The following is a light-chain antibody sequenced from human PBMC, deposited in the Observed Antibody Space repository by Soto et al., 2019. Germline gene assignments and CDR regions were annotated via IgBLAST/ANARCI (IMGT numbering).Light chain of an antibody. V-gene: IGLV2-14*01. J-gene: IGLJ1*01. CDR2: DVT. Sequence: QSALTQPASVSGSLGQSITISCTGTSSDIGGYNYVSWYQHHPGKAPKLMIYDVTNRPSGVSSRFSGSKSGNRASLTISGLLAEDEADYYCSSYTSSGTLDFVFGTGTKVTVL. CDR3: SSYTSSGTLDFV. CDR1: SSDIGGYNY.